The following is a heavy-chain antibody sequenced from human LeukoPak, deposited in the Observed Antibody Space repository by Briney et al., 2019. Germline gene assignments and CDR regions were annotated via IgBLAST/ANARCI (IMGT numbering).Heavy chain of an antibody. CDR1: GFTFGDYA. D-gene: IGHD3-3*01. Sequence: GGSLRLSCTASGFTFGDYAMSWVRQAPGKGLEWVGFIRSKAYGGTTEYAASVKDRFTISRDDSKSTAYLQMNSLKTEDTAVYYCTRGYDFWSFWGQGTLVTVSS. CDR3: TRGYDFWSF. V-gene: IGHV3-49*04. J-gene: IGHJ4*02. CDR2: IRSKAYGGTT.